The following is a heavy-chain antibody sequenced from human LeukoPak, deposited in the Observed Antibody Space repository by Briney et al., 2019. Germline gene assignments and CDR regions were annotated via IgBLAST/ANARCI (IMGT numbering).Heavy chain of an antibody. CDR1: GGSFSGYY. CDR3: ARGSWYDPNWFDP. D-gene: IGHD6-13*01. CDR2: MNHSGST. V-gene: IGHV4-34*01. Sequence: SETLSLTCAVYGGSFSGYYWSWIRQPPGKGLEGIGEMNHSGSTNYNPSLKSRVTISVDTSKNQFSLKLSSVTAADTAVYYCARGSWYDPNWFDPWGQGTLVTVSS. J-gene: IGHJ5*02.